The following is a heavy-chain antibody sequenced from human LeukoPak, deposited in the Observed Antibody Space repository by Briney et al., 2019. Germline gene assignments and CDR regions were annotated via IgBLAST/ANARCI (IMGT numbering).Heavy chain of an antibody. CDR3: ARPDYYGSGSDPAFDI. J-gene: IGHJ3*02. CDR1: GFTFSNAW. D-gene: IGHD3-10*01. Sequence: GGSLRLSSAASGFTFSNAWMNWVRHAPGKGLEWGSSISSSSSYIYYADSVKGRFTISRDNAKNSLYLQMNSLRAEDTAVYYCARPDYYGSGSDPAFDIWGQGTMVTVSS. CDR2: ISSSSSYI. V-gene: IGHV3-21*01.